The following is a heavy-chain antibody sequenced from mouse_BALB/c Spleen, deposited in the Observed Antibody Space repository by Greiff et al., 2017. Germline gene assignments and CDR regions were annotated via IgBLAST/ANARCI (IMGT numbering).Heavy chain of an antibody. V-gene: IGHV1S127*01. D-gene: IGHD1-2*01. CDR2: IDPSDSET. Sequence: VQLQQSGPQLVRPGASVKISCKASGYSFTSYWMHWVKQRPGQGLEWIGMIDPSDSETRLNQKFKDKATLTADKSSSTVYMELSRLTSEDSAVYFCARHEGAANYFDYWGQGTTLTVSS. CDR3: ARHEGAANYFDY. CDR1: GYSFTSYW. J-gene: IGHJ2*01.